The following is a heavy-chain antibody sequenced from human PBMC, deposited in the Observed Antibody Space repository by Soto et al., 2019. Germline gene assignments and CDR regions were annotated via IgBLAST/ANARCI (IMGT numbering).Heavy chain of an antibody. CDR2: IYYTGNT. CDR1: NDSVLTSIYY. CDR3: ARNWNLALVPAAYFDS. J-gene: IGHJ4*02. Sequence: SETLSLTCTVSNDSVLTSIYYWAWIRQPPGKGLEWIGTIYYTGNTYYNPSLQSRVTISIDTSKNQFSLNLNSVTAADTAVYYCARNWNLALVPAAYFDSWGQGTMVTVSS. V-gene: IGHV4-39*01. D-gene: IGHD2-2*01.